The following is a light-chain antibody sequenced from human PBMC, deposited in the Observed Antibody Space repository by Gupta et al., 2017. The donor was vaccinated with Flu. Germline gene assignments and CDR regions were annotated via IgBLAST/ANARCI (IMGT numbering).Light chain of an antibody. CDR3: QQFGSSPYT. CDR2: GTS. Sequence: EIVLTQSPDTLSLSPGERATLSCRASQSVSSSYLVWYQQKPGQAPRLLIYGTSSRATGIPDRFSGSGSGTDFTLTISRLEPEDFAVYYCQQFGSSPYTFGQGTKLAIK. V-gene: IGKV3-20*01. CDR1: QSVSSSY. J-gene: IGKJ2*01.